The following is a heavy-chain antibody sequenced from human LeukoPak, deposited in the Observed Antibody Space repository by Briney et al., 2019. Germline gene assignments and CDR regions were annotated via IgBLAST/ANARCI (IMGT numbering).Heavy chain of an antibody. Sequence: ASVKVSCKASGGTFSSYAISWVRQAPGQGLEWMGGIIPIFGTANYAQKFQGRVTITTDESTSTAYMELSRLRSDDTAVYYCVREGITMVRGVIRGPGYWGQGTLVTVSS. CDR2: IIPIFGTA. V-gene: IGHV1-69*05. CDR3: VREGITMVRGVIRGPGY. J-gene: IGHJ4*02. CDR1: GGTFSSYA. D-gene: IGHD3-10*01.